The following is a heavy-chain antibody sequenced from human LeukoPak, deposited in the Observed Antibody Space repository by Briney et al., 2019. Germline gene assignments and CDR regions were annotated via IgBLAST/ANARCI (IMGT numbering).Heavy chain of an antibody. CDR3: SRNGLVDFDY. Sequence: AGGSLRLSCTTSGFAFDDFAMSWVRQPPGKGLEWVGFIRRICEGGIEEYAAPGKGISITANDESKGIAYLQMNRLKTEDTAVYYCSRNGLVDFDYWGQGSRVIVSP. V-gene: IGHV3-49*04. CDR1: GFAFDDFA. CDR2: IRRICEGGIE. J-gene: IGHJ4*02. D-gene: IGHD3/OR15-3a*01.